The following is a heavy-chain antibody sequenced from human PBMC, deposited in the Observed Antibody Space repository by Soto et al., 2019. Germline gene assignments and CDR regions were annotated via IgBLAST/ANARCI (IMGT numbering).Heavy chain of an antibody. CDR2: ISSNGGST. CDR1: GFTFSSYA. D-gene: IGHD3-22*01. V-gene: IGHV3-64D*08. CDR3: VKTMYYYDSSGYQGYAFDI. Sequence: GGSLRLSCSASGFTFSSYAMHWVRQAPGKGLEYVSAISSNGGSTYYADSVKGRFTISRDNSKNTLYLQMSSLRAEDTAVYYCVKTMYYYDSSGYQGYAFDIWGQGTMVTVSS. J-gene: IGHJ3*02.